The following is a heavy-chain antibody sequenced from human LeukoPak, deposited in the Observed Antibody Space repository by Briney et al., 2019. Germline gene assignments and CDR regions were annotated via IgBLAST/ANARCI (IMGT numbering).Heavy chain of an antibody. CDR1: GFTFSNAW. CDR3: ARDGVAARPPFDY. V-gene: IGHV3-21*01. J-gene: IGHJ4*02. D-gene: IGHD6-6*01. CDR2: ISSSSSYI. Sequence: GGSLRLSCAASGFTFSNAWMSWVRQAPGKGLEWVSSISSSSSYIYYADSVKGRFTISRDNAKNSLYLQMNSLRAEDTAVYYCARDGVAARPPFDYWGQGTLVTVSS.